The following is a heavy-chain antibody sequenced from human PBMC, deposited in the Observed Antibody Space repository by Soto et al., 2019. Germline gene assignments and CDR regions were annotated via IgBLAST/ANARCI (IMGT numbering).Heavy chain of an antibody. V-gene: IGHV4-59*05. J-gene: IGHJ6*02. CDR2: IYYSGST. Sequence: PSETLSLTCTVSGGSISSYYWSWIRQPPGKGLEWIGSIYYSGSTYYNPSLKSRVTISVDTSKNQFSLKLSSVTAADTAVYYCARTIQLWTYYYYGMDVWGQGTTVTVSS. CDR1: GGSISSYY. D-gene: IGHD5-18*01. CDR3: ARTIQLWTYYYYGMDV.